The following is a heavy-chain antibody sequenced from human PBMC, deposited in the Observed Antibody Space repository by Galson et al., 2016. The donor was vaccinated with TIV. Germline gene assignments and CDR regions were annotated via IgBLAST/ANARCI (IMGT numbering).Heavy chain of an antibody. CDR3: AKTIDVSGVLINYFYYGMDV. CDR1: GFTFRDYA. J-gene: IGHJ6*04. Sequence: SLRLSCAASGFTFRDYAMHWVRQAPGKGLEWVASISATGGSTFYTGSVKGRFTVSRDNSNDHLSLHMSRLRAEDTAVYYCAKTIDVSGVLINYFYYGMDVWGYGTTATVSS. D-gene: IGHD3-3*01. CDR2: ISATGGST. V-gene: IGHV3-23*01.